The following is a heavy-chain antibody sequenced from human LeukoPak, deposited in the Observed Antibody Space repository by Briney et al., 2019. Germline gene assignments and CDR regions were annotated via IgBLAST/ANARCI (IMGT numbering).Heavy chain of an antibody. V-gene: IGHV1-2*02. CDR1: GGTFSSYA. CDR2: INPNSGGT. J-gene: IGHJ5*02. CDR3: ATLWFDP. Sequence: ASVKVSCKASGGTFSSYAISWVRQAPGQGLEWMGWINPNSGGTNYAQKFQGRVTMTRDTSISTAYMELSRLRSDDTAVYYCATLWFDPWGQGTLVTVSS.